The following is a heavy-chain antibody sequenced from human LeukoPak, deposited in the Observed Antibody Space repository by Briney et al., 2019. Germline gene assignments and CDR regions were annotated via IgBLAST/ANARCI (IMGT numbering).Heavy chain of an antibody. D-gene: IGHD3-22*01. V-gene: IGHV3-23*01. CDR1: GFTFSSYA. CDR2: ISNSGGGT. J-gene: IGHJ4*02. Sequence: GGSLRLSCAASGFTFSSYAMNWVRQAPGKGLEWVSGISNSGGGTYYADSVKGRFTISRDNSKNTLYLQMNSLRVEDTAVYYCAKHRFESGGYHSTDWGQGTLVTVSS. CDR3: AKHRFESGGYHSTD.